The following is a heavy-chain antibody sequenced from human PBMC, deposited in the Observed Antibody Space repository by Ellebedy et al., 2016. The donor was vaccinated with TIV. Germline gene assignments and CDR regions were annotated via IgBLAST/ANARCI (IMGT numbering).Heavy chain of an antibody. V-gene: IGHV4-39*01. CDR2: IYYSGDT. CDR3: ARNPPTYNWVDP. Sequence: PGGSLRLSCTVSGGSISRSSYYWGWIRQPPGKGLEWIGNIYYSGDTDYNPSLKSRVTISVDTSKNQFSLKLRSVTAADTAVYYCARNPPTYNWVDPWGQGTLVIVSS. J-gene: IGHJ5*02. CDR1: GGSISRSSYY.